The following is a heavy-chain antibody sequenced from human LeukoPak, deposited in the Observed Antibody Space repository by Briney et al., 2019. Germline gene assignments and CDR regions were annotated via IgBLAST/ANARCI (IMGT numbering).Heavy chain of an antibody. D-gene: IGHD3-10*01. Sequence: GGSLRLSCAASGFTFSSYGMSWVRQAPGKGLEWVSAITATSSSTHDADSVQGRFTISRDNSKNTLYLQMNSLRPEDTAIYYCAKLFGSGTYNNFFHYWGQGTLVTVSS. CDR1: GFTFSSYG. CDR3: AKLFGSGTYNNFFHY. J-gene: IGHJ4*02. CDR2: ITATSSST. V-gene: IGHV3-23*01.